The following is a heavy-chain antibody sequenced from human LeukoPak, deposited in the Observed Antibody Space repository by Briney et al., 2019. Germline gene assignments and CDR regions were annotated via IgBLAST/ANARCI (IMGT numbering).Heavy chain of an antibody. Sequence: PSETLSLTCTVSGGSISSYYWSWIRQPPGKGLEWIGEINHSGSTNYNPSLKSRVTISVDTSKNQFSLKLSSVTAADTAVYYCARGQLHCSGGPPSCYSYYFDYWGQGTLVTVSS. V-gene: IGHV4-34*01. CDR1: GGSISSYY. J-gene: IGHJ4*02. D-gene: IGHD2-15*01. CDR2: INHSGST. CDR3: ARGQLHCSGGPPSCYSYYFDY.